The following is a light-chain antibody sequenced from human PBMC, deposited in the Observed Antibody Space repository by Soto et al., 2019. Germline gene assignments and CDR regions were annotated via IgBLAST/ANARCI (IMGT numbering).Light chain of an antibody. CDR3: QQYNNWPPFT. CDR2: GAS. Sequence: DIVMTQSPATLSVVLGERAPLSCRASQSVSSNLAWYQQKPGQAPRLLIYGASTRATGIPARFSGSGSGTEFTLTISSLQSEDFAVYYCQQYNNWPPFTFGQGTRLEI. V-gene: IGKV3-15*01. J-gene: IGKJ5*01. CDR1: QSVSSN.